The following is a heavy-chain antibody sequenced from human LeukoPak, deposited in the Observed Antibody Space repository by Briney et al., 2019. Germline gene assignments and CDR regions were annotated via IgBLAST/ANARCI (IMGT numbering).Heavy chain of an antibody. J-gene: IGHJ4*02. CDR3: ARGQNDYVWGSYRYFDY. CDR1: EFTFSNYA. CDR2: ISYDGNTI. V-gene: IGHV3-30-3*01. Sequence: GGSLRLSCAASEFTFSNYAVHWVRQAPGKGLQWVAVISYDGNTIHYADSVKGRFTISRDTSKNTLYLQMNSLRAEDTAVYYCARGQNDYVWGSYRYFDYWGQGTLVTVSS. D-gene: IGHD3-16*02.